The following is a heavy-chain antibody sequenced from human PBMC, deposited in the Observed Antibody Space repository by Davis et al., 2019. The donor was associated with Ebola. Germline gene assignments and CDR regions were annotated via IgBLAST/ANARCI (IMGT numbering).Heavy chain of an antibody. CDR3: ARDPGDLLFWYFDL. J-gene: IGHJ2*01. D-gene: IGHD1-1*01. CDR1: GFTFSSYD. Sequence: GESLKISCAASGFTFSSYDMNWVRQAPGKGLEWVSFVRTGYTANIYYADSVKGRFTASRDNAKNSLYLQINGLRDEDTAVYYCARDPGDLLFWYFDLWGRGTLVAVSS. CDR2: VRTGYTANI. V-gene: IGHV3-48*02.